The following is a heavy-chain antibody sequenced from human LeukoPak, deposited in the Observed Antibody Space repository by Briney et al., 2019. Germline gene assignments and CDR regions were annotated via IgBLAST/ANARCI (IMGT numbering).Heavy chain of an antibody. J-gene: IGHJ4*02. CDR1: GGSISSSGYY. D-gene: IGHD2-15*01. V-gene: IGHV3-11*04. Sequence: LSLTCTVSGGSISSSGYYWGWIRQPPGKGLEWVSYISSSGTTIYYADSVKGRFTISRDYAKKLLYLQMNSLRAEDTAVYYCARGGGHSLDYWGQGTLVTVSS. CDR3: ARGGGHSLDY. CDR2: ISSSGTTI.